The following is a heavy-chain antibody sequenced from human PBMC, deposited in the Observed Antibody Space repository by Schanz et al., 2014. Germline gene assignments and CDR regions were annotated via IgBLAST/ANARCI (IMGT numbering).Heavy chain of an antibody. Sequence: VQLLESGGGLVQPGGSLRLSCTASGFTFRDYQMTWIRQAPGKGLEWVSYITSGSAKFYADSVKGRFTISRDNAKNSLYLEMTSLRGEDTAVYYCARENLNWEAFDIWGQGTVVTVSS. J-gene: IGHJ3*02. CDR3: ARENLNWEAFDI. CDR2: ITSGSAK. D-gene: IGHD7-27*01. CDR1: GFTFRDYQ. V-gene: IGHV3-11*01.